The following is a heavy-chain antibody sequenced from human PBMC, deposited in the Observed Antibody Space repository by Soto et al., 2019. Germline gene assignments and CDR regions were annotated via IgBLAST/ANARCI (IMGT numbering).Heavy chain of an antibody. D-gene: IGHD4-17*01. V-gene: IGHV1-69*13. CDR1: GGTFRSYA. CDR3: ARDLLLYGGQTRDGMDV. Sequence: ASVKVSCKASGGTFRSYAISWVRQAPGQGLEWMGGIIPIFDTARYARKFQGRVAITADEFTRTAYMELSSLRSEDTAVYYCARDLLLYGGQTRDGMDVWGQGTTVTVSS. CDR2: IIPIFDTA. J-gene: IGHJ6*02.